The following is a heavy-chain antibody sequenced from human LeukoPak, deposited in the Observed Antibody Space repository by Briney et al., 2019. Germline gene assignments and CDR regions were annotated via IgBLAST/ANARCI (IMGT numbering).Heavy chain of an antibody. Sequence: SETLSLTCDVSGVPIRSYRWSWVRKPAGKGLEWIGRIYTTGRTNYSPSFQSRVTMSIDMSTNQFSLTLSSVTAADTAVYYCARAGYTISAYHSDFWGQGAPVTVSS. D-gene: IGHD5-18*01. J-gene: IGHJ4*02. CDR2: IYTTGRT. V-gene: IGHV4-4*07. CDR1: GVPIRSYR. CDR3: ARAGYTISAYHSDF.